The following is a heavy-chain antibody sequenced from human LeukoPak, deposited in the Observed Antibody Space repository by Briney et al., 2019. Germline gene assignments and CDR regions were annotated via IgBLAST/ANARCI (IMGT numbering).Heavy chain of an antibody. CDR3: ARRGYSYARGAFDI. J-gene: IGHJ3*02. CDR2: INTNTGNP. V-gene: IGHV7-4-1*02. Sequence: ASVKVSCKASGYTFTSYAMNWVRQAPGQGLEWMGWINTNTGNPTYAQGFTGRFVFSLDTSVSTAYLQISSLKAEDTAVYYCARRGYSYARGAFDIWGQGTMVTVSS. CDR1: GYTFTSYA. D-gene: IGHD5-18*01.